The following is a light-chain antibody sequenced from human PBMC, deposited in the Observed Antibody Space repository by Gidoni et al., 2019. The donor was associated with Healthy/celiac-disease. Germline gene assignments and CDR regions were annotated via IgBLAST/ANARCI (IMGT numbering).Light chain of an antibody. Sequence: EIVMTQSPATLSLSPGERATLSCRASHSVSSNLDWYQQKPGQAPRLLIYGASTRATGIPARFSGGGSATEFTLTISSLQSEDFSVYYCHQYNNWPPLTFGGGTRVEIK. V-gene: IGKV3-15*01. CDR3: HQYNNWPPLT. CDR2: GAS. CDR1: HSVSSN. J-gene: IGKJ4*01.